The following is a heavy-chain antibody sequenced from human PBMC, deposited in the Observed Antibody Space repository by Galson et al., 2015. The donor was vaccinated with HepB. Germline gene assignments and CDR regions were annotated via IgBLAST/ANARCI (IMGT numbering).Heavy chain of an antibody. Sequence: SLRLSCAASVSTFSSYAMSWVRQAPGKGLEWVSAISGSGRTTYYADSVKGRFTISRDNSKNTLYLQMNSLRADDTAVYYCAKDDRYWGSPFDYWGKGTLVTVSS. CDR3: AKDDRYWGSPFDY. J-gene: IGHJ4*02. V-gene: IGHV3-23*01. CDR2: ISGSGRTT. CDR1: VSTFSSYA. D-gene: IGHD7-27*01.